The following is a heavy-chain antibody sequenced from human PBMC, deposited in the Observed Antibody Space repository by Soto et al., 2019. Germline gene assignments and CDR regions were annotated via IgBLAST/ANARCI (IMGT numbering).Heavy chain of an antibody. CDR2: TRNKANSYTT. CDR1: GITLSDQY. Sequence: EVQLVESGGGLVQPGGSLRLSCAGSGITLSDQYMDWVRQAPGKGLEWIGRTRNKANSYTTEYAPSVKGRFTISRDDSKNSLYLQMYSLTTEDTAMYYCARDWSHCSGGNCYSRFDYWGQGTLVTVFS. D-gene: IGHD2-15*01. J-gene: IGHJ4*02. V-gene: IGHV3-72*01. CDR3: ARDWSHCSGGNCYSRFDY.